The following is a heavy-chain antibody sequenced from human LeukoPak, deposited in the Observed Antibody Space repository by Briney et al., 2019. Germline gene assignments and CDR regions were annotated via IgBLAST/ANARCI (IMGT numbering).Heavy chain of an antibody. Sequence: PSQTLSLTCTVSGGSVSRGDYYWSWIRQSPGKGLEWIGCIYYSGSTYYYNPSLKSRITISVDTSKNQFSLKLSSVTAADTAIYYCASTDCSDTGCSGANWFDPWGQGTLVTVSS. CDR2: IYYSGSTY. V-gene: IGHV4-30-4*08. D-gene: IGHD2-2*01. J-gene: IGHJ5*02. CDR3: ASTDCSDTGCSGANWFDP. CDR1: GGSVSRGDYY.